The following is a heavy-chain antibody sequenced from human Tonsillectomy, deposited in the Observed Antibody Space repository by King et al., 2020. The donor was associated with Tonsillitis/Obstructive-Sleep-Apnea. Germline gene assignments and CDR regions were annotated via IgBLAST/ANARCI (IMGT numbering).Heavy chain of an antibody. Sequence: VQLVESGGGLVQPGRSLRLSCAASGFTFDDYAMYWVRQAPGKGLEWVSGISWNSGSIVYADSVKGRFTISRDNAKNYLYLQMNSLRAEDTALYYCAKDLIIAESGTPGDAFDIWGQGTMVTVSS. V-gene: IGHV3-9*01. D-gene: IGHD6-13*01. J-gene: IGHJ3*02. CDR2: ISWNSGSI. CDR3: AKDLIIAESGTPGDAFDI. CDR1: GFTFDDYA.